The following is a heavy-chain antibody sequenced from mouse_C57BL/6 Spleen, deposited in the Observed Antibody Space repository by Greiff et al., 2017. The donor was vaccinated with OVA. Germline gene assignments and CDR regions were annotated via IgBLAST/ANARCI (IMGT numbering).Heavy chain of an antibody. CDR2: IDPETGGT. CDR1: GYTFTDYE. D-gene: IGHD1-1*01. V-gene: IGHV1-15*01. Sequence: VKLMESGAELVRPGASVTLSCKASGYTFTDYEMHWVKQTPVHGLEWIGAIDPETGGTAYNQKFKGKAILTADKSSSTAYMELRSLTSEDSAVYYCTRPPPVDYWYFDVWGTGTTVTVSS. CDR3: TRPPPVDYWYFDV. J-gene: IGHJ1*03.